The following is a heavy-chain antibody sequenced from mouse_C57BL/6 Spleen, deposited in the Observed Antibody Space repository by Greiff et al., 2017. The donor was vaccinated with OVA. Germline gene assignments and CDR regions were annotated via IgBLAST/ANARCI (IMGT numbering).Heavy chain of an antibody. CDR3: ARIYDGYHQAWFAY. D-gene: IGHD2-3*01. V-gene: IGHV8-8*01. Sequence: QVTLKESGPGILQPSQTLSLTCSFSGFSLSTFGMGVGWIRQPSGKGLEWLAHIWWDDDKYYNPALKSRLTISKDTSKNQVFLKCAEVDTAATATYYGARIYDGYHQAWFAYWGQGTLVTVSA. CDR2: IWWDDDK. J-gene: IGHJ3*01. CDR1: GFSLSTFGMG.